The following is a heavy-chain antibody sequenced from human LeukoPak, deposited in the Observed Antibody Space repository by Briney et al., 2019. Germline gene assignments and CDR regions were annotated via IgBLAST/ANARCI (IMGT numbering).Heavy chain of an antibody. V-gene: IGHV4-34*01. Sequence: SDTLSLPCPLYGGCFSRYYWLWLHQPAPKELAWIGEINHSGSTNYNPSLKSRVTISVDTSKNQFSLKLSSVTAADTAVYYCARGLPDYGDYVQLFDYWGQGTLVTVSS. CDR1: GGCFSRYY. CDR3: ARGLPDYGDYVQLFDY. D-gene: IGHD4-17*01. J-gene: IGHJ4*02. CDR2: INHSGST.